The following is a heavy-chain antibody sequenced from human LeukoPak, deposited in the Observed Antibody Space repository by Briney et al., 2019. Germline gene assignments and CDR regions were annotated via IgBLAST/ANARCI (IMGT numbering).Heavy chain of an antibody. D-gene: IGHD3-9*01. CDR1: GGSISSYY. CDR2: IYYSGST. V-gene: IGHV4-59*01. CDR3: ARGGYDILTGYYGLDY. Sequence: NPSETLSLTCTVSGGSISSYYWSWIRQPPGKGLEWIGYIYYSGSTNYNPSLKSRVTISVDTSKNQFSLKLSSVTAADTAVYYCARGGYDILTGYYGLDYWGQGTLVTVSS. J-gene: IGHJ4*02.